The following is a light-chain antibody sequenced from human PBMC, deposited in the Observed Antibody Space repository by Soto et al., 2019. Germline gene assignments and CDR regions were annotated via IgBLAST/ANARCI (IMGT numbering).Light chain of an antibody. Sequence: DIQMTQSPSSLSASVGDRVTITCRASQGITNFLAWYQQKPGTVPKLLIYAASTLQSGVPSRFSGSGFGTDFTLNISSLQPEDVATYYCQKYSSAPSTFGPGTKVDIK. J-gene: IGKJ3*01. CDR3: QKYSSAPST. CDR2: AAS. V-gene: IGKV1-27*01. CDR1: QGITNF.